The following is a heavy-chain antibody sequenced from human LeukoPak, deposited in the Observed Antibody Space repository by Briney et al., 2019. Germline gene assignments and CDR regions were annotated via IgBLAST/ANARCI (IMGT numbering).Heavy chain of an antibody. V-gene: IGHV4-34*01. CDR1: GGSFSGYY. D-gene: IGHD3-10*01. CDR2: INHSGST. J-gene: IGHJ4*02. CDR3: AGGTTPGVF. Sequence: SETLSLTCAVYGGSFSGYYWTWVRQPPGKGLEWIGEINHSGSTNYNPSLKSRVTISIDTSKNQISLNLTSVTAADTALYYCAGGTTPGVFWGQGTLATVSS.